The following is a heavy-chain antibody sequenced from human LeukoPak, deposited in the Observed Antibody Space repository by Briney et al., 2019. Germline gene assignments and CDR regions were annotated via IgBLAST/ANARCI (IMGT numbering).Heavy chain of an antibody. D-gene: IGHD3-10*01. V-gene: IGHV4-59*11. Sequence: PSETLSLTCTVSGGSISSHYWIWTRQAPGKGLEWIGYIYYSGSTNYNPSLRSRVTMSADTSKNQFSLKLISVTAADTAVYYCARLLYYSGSGNFDFWGQGILVTVSS. J-gene: IGHJ4*02. CDR2: IYYSGST. CDR1: GGSISSHY. CDR3: ARLLYYSGSGNFDF.